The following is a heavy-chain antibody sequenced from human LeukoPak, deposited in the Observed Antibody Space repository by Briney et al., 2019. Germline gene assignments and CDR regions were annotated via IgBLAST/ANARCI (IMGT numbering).Heavy chain of an antibody. V-gene: IGHV3-74*01. D-gene: IGHD1-26*01. CDR1: GFTFSSYW. CDR3: ARERSIVGAKADY. J-gene: IGHJ4*02. CDR2: INSDGSST. Sequence: GGSLRLPCAASGFTFSSYWMHWVRQAPGKGLVWVSRINSDGSSTSYADSVKGRFTISRDNAKNTLYLQMNSLRAEDTAVYYCARERSIVGAKADYWGQGTLVTVSS.